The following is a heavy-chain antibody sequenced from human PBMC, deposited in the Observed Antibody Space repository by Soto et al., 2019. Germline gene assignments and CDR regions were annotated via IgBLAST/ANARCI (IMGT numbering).Heavy chain of an antibody. CDR2: INHSGST. Sequence: QVQLQQWGAGLLKPSETLSLTCAVYGGSFSGYYWSWIRQPPGKGLEWIGEINHSGSTNYNPSLTSRLTIAVDTSKNQFSLELSSVTAADTAVYYCARRRRLRPEPFEYWGQGTLVTVSS. CDR3: ARRRRLRPEPFEY. D-gene: IGHD1-26*01. V-gene: IGHV4-34*01. J-gene: IGHJ4*02. CDR1: GGSFSGYY.